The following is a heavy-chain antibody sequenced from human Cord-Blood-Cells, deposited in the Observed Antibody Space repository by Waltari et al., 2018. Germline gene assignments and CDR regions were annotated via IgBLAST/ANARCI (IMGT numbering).Heavy chain of an antibody. CDR1: GYSISSGYY. J-gene: IGHJ6*02. CDR2: IYHSGST. Sequence: QVQLQESGPGLVKPSETLSLTCAVSGYSISSGYYWGWIRQPPGKGREWIGSIYHSGSTYYNPPLKGRVTISVDTSKNQFSLKLSSVTAADTAVYYCARDGKVYSSSYYYYYYGMDVWGQGTTVTVSS. CDR3: ARDGKVYSSSYYYYYYGMDV. D-gene: IGHD6-6*01. V-gene: IGHV4-38-2*02.